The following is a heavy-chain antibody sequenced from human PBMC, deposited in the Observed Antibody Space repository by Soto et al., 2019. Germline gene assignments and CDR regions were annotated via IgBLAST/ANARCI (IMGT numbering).Heavy chain of an antibody. CDR2: IYYDGST. Sequence: LSLTCTVSGGSINSNNYYWAWIRPPPGKGLAWIASIYYDGSTYYNPSLKSRDTISIDTSKDQFSLRLRSVAATDTAIYYCAKVVVAATRHTDFDSWGQGTLVTVSS. CDR3: AKVVVAATRHTDFDS. J-gene: IGHJ4*02. CDR1: GGSINSNNYY. V-gene: IGHV4-39*01. D-gene: IGHD2-15*01.